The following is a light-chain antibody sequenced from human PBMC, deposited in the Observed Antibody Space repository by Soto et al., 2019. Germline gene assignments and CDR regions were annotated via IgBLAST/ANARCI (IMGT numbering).Light chain of an antibody. CDR3: QQYGSPLT. V-gene: IGKV3-20*01. J-gene: IGKJ4*01. CDR1: QSVSSSY. CDR2: GAS. Sequence: EIVLTQSPGTLSLSPGERATLSCRASQSVSSSYLAWYQQKPGQAPRLLIYGASSSATGIPDRFSGSGSGTDFTLTISRLEPEDFAVYYCQQYGSPLTVGGGTKVDIK.